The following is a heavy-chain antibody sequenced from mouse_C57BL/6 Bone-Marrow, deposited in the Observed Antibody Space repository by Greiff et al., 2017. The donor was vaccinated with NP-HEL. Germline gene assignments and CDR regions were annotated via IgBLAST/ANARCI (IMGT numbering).Heavy chain of an antibody. J-gene: IGHJ1*03. Sequence: EVKLVESGPGLVKPSQSLSLTCSVTGYSITSGYYWNWIRQFPGNKLEWMGYISYDGSNNYNPSLKNRISITRDTSKNQFFLKLNSVTTEDTATYYCARGDIYSGVWYFDVWGTGTTVTVSS. CDR1: GYSITSGYY. CDR3: ARGDIYSGVWYFDV. V-gene: IGHV3-6*01. D-gene: IGHD2-13*01. CDR2: ISYDGSN.